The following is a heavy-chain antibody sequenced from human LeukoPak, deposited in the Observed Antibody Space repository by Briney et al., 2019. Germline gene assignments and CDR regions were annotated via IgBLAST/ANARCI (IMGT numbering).Heavy chain of an antibody. CDR2: VHYSGAT. D-gene: IGHD1-26*01. Sequence: SETLSLTCTVSGGSITSGAYYWGWIRRPPGKGLEWIASVHYSGATYYNPSLKSRVTISVDTSKNHFSLKLSSVTAADTAVYYCAKSRGGSYYVAFDYWGQGTLVTVSS. J-gene: IGHJ4*02. CDR1: GGSITSGAYY. CDR3: AKSRGGSYYVAFDY. V-gene: IGHV4-39*07.